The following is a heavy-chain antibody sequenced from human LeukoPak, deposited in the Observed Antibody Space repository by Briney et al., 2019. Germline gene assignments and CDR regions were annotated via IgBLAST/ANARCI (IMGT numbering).Heavy chain of an antibody. D-gene: IGHD6-13*01. CDR2: IYYSGST. CDR3: ARPSSRRYSSSWDAFDI. J-gene: IGHJ3*02. V-gene: IGHV4-59*01. CDR1: AVSISSYY. Sequence: SETLSLTCTVSAVSISSYYWSWIRQPPGKGLEWIGYIYYSGSTNYNPSLKSRVTISVDTSKNQFSLKLSSVTAADTAVYYCARPSSRRYSSSWDAFDIWGQGTMVTVSS.